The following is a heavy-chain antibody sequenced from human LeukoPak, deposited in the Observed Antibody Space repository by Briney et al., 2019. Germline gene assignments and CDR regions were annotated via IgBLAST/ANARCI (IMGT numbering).Heavy chain of an antibody. CDR3: ARGLGWNDVLDGYYYYMDV. D-gene: IGHD1-1*01. CDR1: GYTFTGYY. V-gene: IGHV1-2*02. Sequence: ASVKVSCKASGYTFTGYYMHWVRQAPGQGLEWMGWINPNSGSTNYAQKFQGRVTMTRDTSISTAYMELSRLRSEDTAVYYCARGLGWNDVLDGYYYYMDVWGKGTTVTVSS. J-gene: IGHJ6*03. CDR2: INPNSGST.